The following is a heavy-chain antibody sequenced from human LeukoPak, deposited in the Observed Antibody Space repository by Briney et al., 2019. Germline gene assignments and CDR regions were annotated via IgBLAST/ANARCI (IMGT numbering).Heavy chain of an antibody. D-gene: IGHD3-22*01. CDR1: GFTFSSYA. V-gene: IGHV3-23*01. J-gene: IGHJ4*02. CDR3: AKGESPDYYDSSGYYYETPDY. CDR2: ISGSGGST. Sequence: PGGSLRLSCAASGFTFSSYAMSWVRQAPGKGLEWVSAISGSGGSTYYADSVKGRFTISRDNSKNTLYLQMNSLRAEDTAVYYCAKGESPDYYDSSGYYYETPDYWGQGTLVTVSP.